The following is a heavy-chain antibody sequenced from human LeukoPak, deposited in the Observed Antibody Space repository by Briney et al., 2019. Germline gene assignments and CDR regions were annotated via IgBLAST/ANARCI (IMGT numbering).Heavy chain of an antibody. Sequence: SEALSLTCAVYGGSFNDNYWTWIRQPPGKGLEWIGEINHSGSTNYNPSLKSRVTISVDTSKNQFSLKLSSVTAADTAVYYCARPSAAWASFDYWGQGTLVTVSP. CDR1: GGSFNDNY. D-gene: IGHD6-19*01. CDR3: ARPSAAWASFDY. CDR2: INHSGST. J-gene: IGHJ4*02. V-gene: IGHV4-34*01.